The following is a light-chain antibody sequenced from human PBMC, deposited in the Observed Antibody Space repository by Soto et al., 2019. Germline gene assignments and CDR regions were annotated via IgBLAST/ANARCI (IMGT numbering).Light chain of an antibody. Sequence: EIVLTQSPATLSLSPGERATLSCRASQSVSSYLAWYQQKPGQAPRLLIYDASNRATGIPARFSGSGSGTELTLTISSLQSEDFAVYYCQQYNNWPLTFGGGTKVDIK. V-gene: IGKV3-11*01. J-gene: IGKJ4*01. CDR1: QSVSSY. CDR2: DAS. CDR3: QQYNNWPLT.